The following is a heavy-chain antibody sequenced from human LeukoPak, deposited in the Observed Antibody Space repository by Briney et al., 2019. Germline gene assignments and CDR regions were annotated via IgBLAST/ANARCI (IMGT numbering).Heavy chain of an antibody. D-gene: IGHD3-22*01. CDR2: IYYSGST. Sequence: PSETLSLTCTVSGGSISSSSYYWGWIRQPPGKGLEWVGSIYYSGSTYYNPSLKSRVTISVDTSKNQFSLKLSSVTAADTAVYYCAGHLGSVVVITTGKFDYWGQGTLVTVSS. CDR3: AGHLGSVVVITTGKFDY. J-gene: IGHJ4*02. V-gene: IGHV4-39*01. CDR1: GGSISSSSYY.